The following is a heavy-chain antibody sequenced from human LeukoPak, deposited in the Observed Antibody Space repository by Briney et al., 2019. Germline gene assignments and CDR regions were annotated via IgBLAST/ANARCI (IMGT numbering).Heavy chain of an antibody. CDR3: ARDRCSSTSCYRQASDLDY. CDR1: GFTFSSYS. Sequence: PGGSLRLSCAASGFTFSSYSVNWVRQAPGKGLEWVSYISSSSSTIYYADSVKGRFTISRDNAKNSLYLQMNSLRAEDTAVYYCARDRCSSTSCYRQASDLDYWGQETLVTVSS. J-gene: IGHJ4*02. V-gene: IGHV3-48*01. D-gene: IGHD2-2*01. CDR2: ISSSSSTI.